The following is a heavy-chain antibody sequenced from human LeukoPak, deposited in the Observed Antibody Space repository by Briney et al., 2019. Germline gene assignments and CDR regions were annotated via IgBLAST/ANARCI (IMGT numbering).Heavy chain of an antibody. J-gene: IGHJ4*02. CDR3: ARHEGRDVVATRQPINY. V-gene: IGHV4-38-2*02. CDR1: GYSISSGYY. CDR2: IYHGRST. D-gene: IGHD5-12*01. Sequence: SETLSLTCSVSGYSISSGYYWAWARQPPGKGLEWIGKIYHGRSTYYNPSLKSRVTISVDTSNNQFSLKLSSVTAADTAVYCCARHEGRDVVATRQPINYWGQGTLVTVSS.